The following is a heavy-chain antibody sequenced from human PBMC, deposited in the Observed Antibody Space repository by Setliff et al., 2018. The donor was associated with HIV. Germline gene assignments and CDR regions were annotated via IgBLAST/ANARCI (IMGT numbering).Heavy chain of an antibody. CDR3: ARDPGYSTSWYYFDY. CDR1: GYTFTSYY. V-gene: IGHV1-46*01. D-gene: IGHD6-13*01. CDR2: INPSGGST. Sequence: GASVKVSCKASGYTFTSYYMHWVRQAPGQGLEWIGIINPSGGSTSYAQRFQGRVTMTRDTSTSTVYMELSSLRSEDTAVYYWARDPGYSTSWYYFDYWGQGTLVTVSS. J-gene: IGHJ4*02.